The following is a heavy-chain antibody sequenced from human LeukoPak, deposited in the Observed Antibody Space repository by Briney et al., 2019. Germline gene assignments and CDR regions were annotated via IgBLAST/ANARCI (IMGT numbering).Heavy chain of an antibody. CDR1: GGTFSSYA. D-gene: IGHD6-13*01. CDR2: IIPIFGTA. V-gene: IGHV1-69*13. J-gene: IGHJ6*02. CDR3: AGYSSSPFYYYYYGMDV. Sequence: GASVKVSCKASGGTFSSYAISWVRQAPGQGLEWMGGIIPIFGTANYAQKFQGRVTITADESTSTAYMELSSLRSEDTAVYYCAGYSSSPFYYYYYGMDVWGQGTTVTVSS.